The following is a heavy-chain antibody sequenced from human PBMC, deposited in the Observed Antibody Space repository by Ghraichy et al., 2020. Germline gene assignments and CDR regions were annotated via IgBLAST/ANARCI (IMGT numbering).Heavy chain of an antibody. J-gene: IGHJ4*02. Sequence: LSLTCAASGFTFSGYWMSWVRQAPGKGLEWVANIKKDGSEKYYVDSVKGQFTISRDNAKNSLYLQMNSLRAEDMAVYYCARDLGSGWYFDYWGQGTLVTVSS. CDR1: GFTFSGYW. D-gene: IGHD6-19*01. CDR3: ARDLGSGWYFDY. CDR2: IKKDGSEK. V-gene: IGHV3-7*01.